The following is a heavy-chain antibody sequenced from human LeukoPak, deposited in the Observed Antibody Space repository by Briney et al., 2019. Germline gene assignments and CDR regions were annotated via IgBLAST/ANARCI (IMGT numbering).Heavy chain of an antibody. CDR3: ARAMGMGDCFDY. J-gene: IGHJ4*02. Sequence: SETLSLTCTVSGGSISSYYWNWIRQPPGKGLEWIGYIFYSGTTNYNPSLKSRVSMSVDTSKNQFSLKLSSVTAEDTAVYYCARAMGMGDCFDYWGQGTLVTVSS. CDR2: IFYSGTT. CDR1: GGSISSYY. V-gene: IGHV4-59*01. D-gene: IGHD2-15*01.